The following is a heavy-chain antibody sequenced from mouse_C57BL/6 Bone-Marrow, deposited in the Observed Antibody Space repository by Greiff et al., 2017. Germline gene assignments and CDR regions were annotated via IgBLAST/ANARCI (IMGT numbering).Heavy chain of an antibody. J-gene: IGHJ4*01. CDR3: ARQAGSSYPRYYAMDY. V-gene: IGHV2-6-1*01. Sequence: VQLQESGPGLVAPSQSLSITCTVSGFSLTSYGVHWVRQPPGKGLEWLVVIWSDGSTTYNSALKSRLSISKDNSKSQVFLKMNSLQTDDTAMYYCARQAGSSYPRYYAMDYWGQGTSVTVSS. CDR1: GFSLTSYG. D-gene: IGHD1-1*01. CDR2: IWSDGST.